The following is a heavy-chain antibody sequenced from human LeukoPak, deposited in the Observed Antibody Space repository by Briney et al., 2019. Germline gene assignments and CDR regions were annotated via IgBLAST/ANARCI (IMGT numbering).Heavy chain of an antibody. Sequence: GGSLRLSCAASGFTFSSYAMSGVREAPGKGLEWVSAISGSGGSTYYADSVKGRFTISRDNSKNTLYLQMNSLRAEDTAVYYCAKRSEDIVVVPAAMGNLDYWGQGTLVTVSS. J-gene: IGHJ4*02. D-gene: IGHD2-2*01. CDR3: AKRSEDIVVVPAAMGNLDY. CDR1: GFTFSSYA. CDR2: ISGSGGST. V-gene: IGHV3-23*01.